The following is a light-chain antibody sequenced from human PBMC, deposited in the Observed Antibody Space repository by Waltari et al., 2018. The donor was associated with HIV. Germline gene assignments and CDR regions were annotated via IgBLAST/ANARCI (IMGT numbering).Light chain of an antibody. V-gene: IGKV1-12*01. J-gene: IGKJ2*01. CDR3: QQANSFPHT. CDR1: QFLSTS. CDR2: DAY. Sequence: DIQMTKSPSSMSASVRDEVTITCRATQFLSTSLAWYQQRPNRAPKHLIFDAYSLQSGAPSMFSGRGSGTQFTLTINSLQPEDVATYYCQQANSFPHTFGQGT.